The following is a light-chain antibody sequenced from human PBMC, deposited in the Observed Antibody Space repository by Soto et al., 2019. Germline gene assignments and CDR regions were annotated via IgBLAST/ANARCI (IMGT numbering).Light chain of an antibody. J-gene: IGKJ5*01. CDR3: QYRTT. CDR1: QSLGSY. V-gene: IGKV3-11*01. Sequence: EVVLTQSPATLSLSPGERATLSCRASQSLGSYLAWYQHKPGQAPRLLIDDASSRAPGIPARFGGSGSGTDSTLTISILEPEDFAVYYCQYRTTFGQGTGLDIK. CDR2: DAS.